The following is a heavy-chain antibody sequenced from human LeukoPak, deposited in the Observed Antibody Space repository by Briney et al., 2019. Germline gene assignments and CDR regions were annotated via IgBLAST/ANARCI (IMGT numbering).Heavy chain of an antibody. Sequence: SETLSLTCAVYGGSFSGYYWSWIRQPPGKGLEWLGEINHSGSTNYNPSLKSRVTISVDTSKNQFSLKLSSVTAADTAVYYCARGRRYCSSTSCSNSAFDIWGQGTMVTVSS. CDR1: GGSFSGYY. CDR2: INHSGST. CDR3: ARGRRYCSSTSCSNSAFDI. V-gene: IGHV4-34*01. J-gene: IGHJ3*02. D-gene: IGHD2-2*01.